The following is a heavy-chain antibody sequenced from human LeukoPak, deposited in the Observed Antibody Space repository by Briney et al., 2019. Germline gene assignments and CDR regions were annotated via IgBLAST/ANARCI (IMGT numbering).Heavy chain of an antibody. Sequence: GGSLRLSCAASGFTFSDYYMSWIRRAPGKGLEWVSYISSSGSTIYYADSVKGRFTISRDNAKNSLYLQMNSLRAEDTAVYYCARDQYRSGYYPDYWGQGTLVTVSS. CDR3: ARDQYRSGYYPDY. D-gene: IGHD3-22*01. CDR1: GFTFSDYY. J-gene: IGHJ4*02. CDR2: ISSSGSTI. V-gene: IGHV3-11*01.